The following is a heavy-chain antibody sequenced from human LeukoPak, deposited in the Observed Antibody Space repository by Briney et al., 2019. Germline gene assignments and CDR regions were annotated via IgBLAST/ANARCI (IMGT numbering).Heavy chain of an antibody. D-gene: IGHD2-21*01. J-gene: IGHJ3*02. CDR3: AKLGVVVIADDAFDI. CDR1: GFPFSGHA. Sequence: GGSLRLSCAASGFPFSGHAMHWVRQAPGKGLEWVAVILYDGSNKYYADSVKGRFTISRDNSKNTLYLQMNSLRAEDTAVYYCAKLGVVVIADDAFDIWGQGTMVTVSS. CDR2: ILYDGSNK. V-gene: IGHV3-30*04.